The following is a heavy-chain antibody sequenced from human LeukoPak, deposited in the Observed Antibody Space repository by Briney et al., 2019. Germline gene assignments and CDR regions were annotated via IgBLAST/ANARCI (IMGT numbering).Heavy chain of an antibody. CDR1: GFALRSYT. J-gene: IGHJ4*02. D-gene: IGHD3-22*01. CDR2: ISSTSAYI. CDR3: ARGYYYDSSGYRDY. Sequence: GGSLRLSCAASGFALRSYTVTWVRQAPGKGLEWVSSISSTSAYIYYAESVKGRFTISRDNAKNSLYLQMNSLRAEDTAVYYCARGYYYDSSGYRDYWGQGTLVTVSS. V-gene: IGHV3-21*01.